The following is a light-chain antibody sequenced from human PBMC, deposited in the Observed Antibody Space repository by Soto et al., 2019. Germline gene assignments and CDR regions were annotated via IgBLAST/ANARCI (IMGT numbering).Light chain of an antibody. J-gene: IGKJ2*01. V-gene: IGKV3-11*01. CDR1: QSVGSY. CDR2: GAS. CDR3: QHRSNG. Sequence: ETVLTQSPDTLSLSPGERVTLSCRASQSVGSYLVWYQQKPGQAPRLLIYGASNRATGIPARFSGSGSGKDFTITISSLEPEYFAVYYCQHRSNGFGQGTKLEIK.